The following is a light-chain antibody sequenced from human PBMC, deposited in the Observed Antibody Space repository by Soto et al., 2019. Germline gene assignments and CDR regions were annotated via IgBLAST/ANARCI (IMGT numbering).Light chain of an antibody. Sequence: VMTQSPATLSVSPGERPKLSCWPSETLAPNLSWYQQKPGQAPRLLISGASTRAAGISDRFRGSGSGTEFTLTISSLRSEDSAIYYCQQYFEWPPMTFGQGTKVEI. CDR2: GAS. CDR1: ETLAPN. CDR3: QQYFEWPPMT. J-gene: IGKJ1*01. V-gene: IGKV3-15*01.